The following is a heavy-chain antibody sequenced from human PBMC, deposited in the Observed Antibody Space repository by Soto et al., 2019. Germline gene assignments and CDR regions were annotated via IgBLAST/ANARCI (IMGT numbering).Heavy chain of an antibody. Sequence: QVQLQESGPGLVKPSQTLSLTCTVSGGSISSGGYYWSWIRQHPGKGLEWIGYIYYSGSTYYNPYLKSRVTISVDTSKNQCSLKLSSVTAADTAVYYCAREGNGDCSGGSCYSDAFDIWGQVTMVTVSS. D-gene: IGHD2-15*01. CDR1: GGSISSGGYY. CDR3: AREGNGDCSGGSCYSDAFDI. V-gene: IGHV4-31*03. CDR2: IYYSGST. J-gene: IGHJ3*02.